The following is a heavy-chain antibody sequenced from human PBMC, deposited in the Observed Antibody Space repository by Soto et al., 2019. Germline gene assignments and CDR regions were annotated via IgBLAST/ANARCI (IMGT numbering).Heavy chain of an antibody. CDR2: IYSGGST. CDR1: GFTVSSNY. D-gene: IGHD2-2*01. CDR3: ARAMKPRYCSSTSCLKAGHRAFDI. J-gene: IGHJ3*02. V-gene: IGHV3-66*01. Sequence: GGSLRLSCAASGFTVSSNYMSWVRQAPGKGLEWVSVIYSGGSTYYADSVKDRFTISRDNSKNTLYLQMNSLRAEDTAVYYCARAMKPRYCSSTSCLKAGHRAFDIWGQGTMVTVSS.